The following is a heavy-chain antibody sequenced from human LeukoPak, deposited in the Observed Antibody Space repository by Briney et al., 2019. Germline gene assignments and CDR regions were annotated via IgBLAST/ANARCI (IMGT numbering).Heavy chain of an antibody. CDR1: GGSVSSGSYY. Sequence: SETLSLTCTVSGGSVSSGSYYWTWIRQPPGQGLEWIGYMYYSGSTNFNPSLKSRVTISILTSKNQFSLKLSSVTAADTAVYYCATACGSSSSCHGAFDYWGQGTLVTVSS. CDR2: MYYSGST. CDR3: ATACGSSSSCHGAFDY. V-gene: IGHV4-61*01. D-gene: IGHD2-2*01. J-gene: IGHJ4*02.